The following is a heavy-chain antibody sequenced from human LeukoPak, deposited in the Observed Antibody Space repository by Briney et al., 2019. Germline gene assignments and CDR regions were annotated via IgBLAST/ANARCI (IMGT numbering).Heavy chain of an antibody. CDR2: IYYSGST. CDR1: GGSISSYY. J-gene: IGHJ4*02. Sequence: SETLSLTCAVSGGSISSYYWSWIRQPPGKGLEWIGYIYYSGSTNYNPSLKSRVTISVDTSKNKFSLKLSSVTAADTAVYYCARARYSYGYFDYWGQGTLVTVSS. D-gene: IGHD5-18*01. CDR3: ARARYSYGYFDY. V-gene: IGHV4-59*01.